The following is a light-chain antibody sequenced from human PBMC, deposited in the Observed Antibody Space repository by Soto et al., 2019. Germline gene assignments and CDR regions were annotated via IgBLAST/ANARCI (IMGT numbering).Light chain of an antibody. V-gene: IGKV3-15*01. J-gene: IGKJ1*01. CDR2: GAS. CDR3: QQYNNWPPWT. Sequence: EIVMTQSPATLSVSPGERATLSCRASQSISSNLAWYQQKPGQAPRLLIHGASTRAAGIPARFSGSGSGTEFTLTIGSLQSEDFAVYYCQQYNNWPPWTFGQGTKVEIK. CDR1: QSISSN.